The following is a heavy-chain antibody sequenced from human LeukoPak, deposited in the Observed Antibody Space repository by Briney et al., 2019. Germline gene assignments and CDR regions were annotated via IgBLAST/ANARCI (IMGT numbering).Heavy chain of an antibody. D-gene: IGHD6-19*01. Sequence: GGSLRLSCAASGFVFGSYGMHWVRQAPGKGLEWISTISGGGSSTYYADSVKGRFTISRDNSKNTLYLQMSSLRAGDTAVYYCAKRESSGKYFDYWGQGTLVTVSS. CDR3: AKRESSGKYFDY. CDR1: GFVFGSYG. V-gene: IGHV3-23*01. CDR2: ISGGGSST. J-gene: IGHJ4*02.